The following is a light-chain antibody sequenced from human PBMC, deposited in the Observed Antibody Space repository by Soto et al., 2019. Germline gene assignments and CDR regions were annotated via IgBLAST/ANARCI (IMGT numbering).Light chain of an antibody. CDR2: AAS. CDR1: QSISHF. CDR3: QHYNSYSEA. J-gene: IGKJ1*01. Sequence: DIQMTQSPSTLSASVGDRVTITCRASQSISHFLAWYQQKPGKVPKLLIYAASSLQSGVPSRFSGSGSGTEFTLTISSLQPDDFATYYCQHYNSYSEAFGQGTKVDI. V-gene: IGKV1-5*01.